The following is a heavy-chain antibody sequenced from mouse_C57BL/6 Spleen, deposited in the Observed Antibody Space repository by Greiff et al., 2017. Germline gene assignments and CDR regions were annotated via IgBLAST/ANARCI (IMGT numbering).Heavy chain of an antibody. CDR2: ISSGGSYT. J-gene: IGHJ4*01. CDR1: GFTFSSYG. V-gene: IGHV5-6*01. CDR3: ARQWDGDYYAMDY. D-gene: IGHD4-1*01. Sequence: EVQRVESGGDLVKPGGSLKLSCAASGFTFSSYGMSWVRQTPDKRLEWVATISSGGSYTYYPDSVKGRFTISRDNAKNTLYLQMSSPKSEDTAMYYCARQWDGDYYAMDYWGQGTSVTVSS.